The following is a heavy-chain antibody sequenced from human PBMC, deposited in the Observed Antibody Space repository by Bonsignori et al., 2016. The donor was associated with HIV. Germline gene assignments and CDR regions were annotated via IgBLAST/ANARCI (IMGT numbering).Heavy chain of an antibody. V-gene: IGHV4-38-2*01. Sequence: SETLSLTCAVSGYSISSGYYWGWIRQPPGKGLEWIGSIYHSGSTYYNPSLKSRVTISVDTSKNQFSLKLSSVTAADTAVYYCASTSHCSGGSCYEAGFVYWGHRTLVTVSS. CDR1: GYSISSGYY. J-gene: IGHJ4*01. CDR3: ASTSHCSGGSCYEAGFVY. CDR2: IYHSGST. D-gene: IGHD2-15*01.